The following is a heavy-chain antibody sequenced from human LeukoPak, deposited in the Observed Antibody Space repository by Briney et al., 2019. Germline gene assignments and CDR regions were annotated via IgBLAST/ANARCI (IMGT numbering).Heavy chain of an antibody. D-gene: IGHD2-2*01. CDR2: IIPMFGTA. CDR1: GGTFGTYA. CDR3: AREPTRYCSSTSCFADY. V-gene: IGHV1-69*13. J-gene: IGHJ4*02. Sequence: SVKVSCTASGGTFGTYAISWVRQAPGQGLEWMGGIIPMFGTANYAQKFQGRVTTTADESTGTAYMELSSLRTDDTAVYYCAREPTRYCSSTSCFADYWGQGTLVTVSS.